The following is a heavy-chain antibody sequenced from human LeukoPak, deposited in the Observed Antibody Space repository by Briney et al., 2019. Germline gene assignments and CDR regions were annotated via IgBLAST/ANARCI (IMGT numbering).Heavy chain of an antibody. V-gene: IGHV3-7*01. CDR2: IKEDGSEK. D-gene: IGHD7-27*01. CDR3: ATWGPWSYFDY. Sequence: PGGSQRLSCAASGFTFSSYAMSWVRQAPGKGLEWVANIKEDGSEKYYVDSVKGRFTISRDNAKNSLYLQMNSLRAEDTAVYYCATWGPWSYFDYWGQGTLVTVSS. J-gene: IGHJ4*02. CDR1: GFTFSSYA.